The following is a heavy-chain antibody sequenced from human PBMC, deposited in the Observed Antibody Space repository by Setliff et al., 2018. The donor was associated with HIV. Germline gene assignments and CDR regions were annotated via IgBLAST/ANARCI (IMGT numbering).Heavy chain of an antibody. CDR2: VYHSGRT. CDR3: AREIQFSATTYYYYYMDD. D-gene: IGHD5-18*01. J-gene: IGHJ6*03. CDR1: GYSISTAYY. V-gene: IGHV4-38-2*02. Sequence: SETLSLTCAVSGYSISTAYYWGWIRQPPGKGLEWIGSVYHSGRTNYNPSLKSRVTLSVDTSKNQFSLKVTSVTAADTAVYYCAREIQFSATTYYYYYMDDWGRGTTVTVSS.